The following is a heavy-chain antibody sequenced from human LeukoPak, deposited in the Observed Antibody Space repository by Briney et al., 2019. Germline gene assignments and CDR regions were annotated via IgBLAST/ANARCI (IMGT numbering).Heavy chain of an antibody. Sequence: SETLSLTCAVSGGSISSGGYSWSWIRQPPGKGLEWIGYIYLSGSTYYNPSLKSRVTISVDRSKNQFSLKLSSVTAADTAVYYCATSGGSCYSASPCFDYWGQGTLVTVSS. D-gene: IGHD2-15*01. CDR2: IYLSGST. V-gene: IGHV4-30-2*01. J-gene: IGHJ4*02. CDR3: ATSGGSCYSASPCFDY. CDR1: GGSISSGGYS.